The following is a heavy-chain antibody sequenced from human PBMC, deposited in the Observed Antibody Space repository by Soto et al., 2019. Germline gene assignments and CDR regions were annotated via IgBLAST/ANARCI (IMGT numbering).Heavy chain of an antibody. J-gene: IGHJ1*01. CDR1: GFAFSGSA. Sequence: EVQLVESGGGFVQPGGSLKISCAASGFAFSGSAIHWVRQASGTGLEWVGRIRSKVNSYATTYAASVTGRFTISREDSKNTAYLQMTSLKTEDTAMYYCAWVNDYGALAFYYCGQGTLVTVSS. V-gene: IGHV3-73*01. CDR3: AWVNDYGALAFYY. CDR2: IRSKVNSYAT. D-gene: IGHD4-17*01.